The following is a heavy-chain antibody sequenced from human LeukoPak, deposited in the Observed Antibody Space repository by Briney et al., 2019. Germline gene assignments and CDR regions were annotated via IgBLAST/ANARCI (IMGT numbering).Heavy chain of an antibody. CDR1: GFTFSSYG. Sequence: PGGSLRLSCAASGFTFSSYGMHWVRQAPGKGLEWVAVISYDGSNKYYADSVKGRFTISRDNSKNTLYLQMNSLRAEDTAVYYCAKAYGSGSYYSDALNYFDYWGQGTLVTVSS. D-gene: IGHD3-10*01. V-gene: IGHV3-30*18. CDR2: ISYDGSNK. J-gene: IGHJ4*02. CDR3: AKAYGSGSYYSDALNYFDY.